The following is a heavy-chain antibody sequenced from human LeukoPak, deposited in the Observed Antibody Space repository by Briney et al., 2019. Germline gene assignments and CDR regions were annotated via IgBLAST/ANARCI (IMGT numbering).Heavy chain of an antibody. J-gene: IGHJ4*02. Sequence: GRSLRLSCAASGFTFSSYAMHWVRQAPGKGLEWVAVISYDGSNKYYADSVKGRFTISRDNSKNTLYLQMNSLRAEDTAVYYCASEGGSNYDFWSDYYNPPDYWGQGTLVTVSS. D-gene: IGHD3-3*01. CDR3: ASEGGSNYDFWSDYYNPPDY. CDR1: GFTFSSYA. V-gene: IGHV3-30*04. CDR2: ISYDGSNK.